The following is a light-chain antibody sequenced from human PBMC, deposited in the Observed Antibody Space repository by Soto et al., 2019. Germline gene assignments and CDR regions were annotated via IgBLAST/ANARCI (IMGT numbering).Light chain of an antibody. J-gene: IGLJ3*02. V-gene: IGLV4-60*02. Sequence: QSVLTQSSSASASLGSSVKLTCTLRSGHSSYIIAWHQQQAGKAPRYLMKVEGSGSYNKGSGVPDRFSGSSSGADRYLTISTLQFEDEADYYCETWDSNTRVFGGGTKLTVL. CDR1: SGHSSYI. CDR3: ETWDSNTRV. CDR2: VEGSGSY.